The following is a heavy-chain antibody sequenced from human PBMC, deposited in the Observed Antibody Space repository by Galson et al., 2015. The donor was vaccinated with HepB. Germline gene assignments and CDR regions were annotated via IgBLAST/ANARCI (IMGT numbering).Heavy chain of an antibody. Sequence: ETLSLTCTVSGGSISSISYYWAWIRQPPGKGLEWIGSICYSGSAYYNPSVKSRVTISVDTSKNHFSLKLSSVTAADTAVYYCARQGLMEATGCWGQGVLVTVSS. J-gene: IGHJ4*02. CDR1: GGSISSISYY. CDR2: ICYSGSA. CDR3: ARQGLMEATGC. V-gene: IGHV4-39*01. D-gene: IGHD1-26*01.